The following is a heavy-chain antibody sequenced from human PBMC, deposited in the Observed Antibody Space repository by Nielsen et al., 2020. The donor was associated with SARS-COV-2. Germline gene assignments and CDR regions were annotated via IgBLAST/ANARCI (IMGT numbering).Heavy chain of an antibody. Sequence: VRQAPGKGLEWVGRIKSKTDGGTTDYATPVKGRFTISRDDSKNTLYLQMNSLKTEDTAVYYCTTVGGSSSSTYYYYGMDVWGQRTTVTVSS. D-gene: IGHD6-6*01. J-gene: IGHJ6*02. CDR2: IKSKTDGGTT. V-gene: IGHV3-15*01. CDR3: TTVGGSSSSTYYYYGMDV.